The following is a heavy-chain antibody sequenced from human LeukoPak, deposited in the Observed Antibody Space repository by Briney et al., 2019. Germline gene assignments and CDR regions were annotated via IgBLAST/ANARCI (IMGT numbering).Heavy chain of an antibody. CDR3: ARRGYFDY. V-gene: IGHV4-4*08. D-gene: IGHD3-10*01. Sequence: SETLCLTCTVSGGSISGCYWSWIRQPPGKGLEWIGYIYNSASTNYNPSLKSRVTISLDTSKNQFSLNLSSVTAADTAVYYCARRGYFDYWGQGTLVTVSS. J-gene: IGHJ4*02. CDR2: IYNSAST. CDR1: GGSISGCY.